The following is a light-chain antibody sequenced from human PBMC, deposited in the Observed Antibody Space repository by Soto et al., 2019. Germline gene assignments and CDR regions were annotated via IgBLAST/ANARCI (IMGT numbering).Light chain of an antibody. J-gene: IGKJ1*01. Sequence: ELVLTQSPATLSLSPGERATLSCRASQSVGSYLAWYRQKPGQAPRLLISGASNRAPGIPARFSGSGSGTEFTLTISSLEPEDFAVYYCQQRNNWPPTWTFGQGTKVEIK. CDR3: QQRNNWPPTWT. V-gene: IGKV3-11*01. CDR1: QSVGSY. CDR2: GAS.